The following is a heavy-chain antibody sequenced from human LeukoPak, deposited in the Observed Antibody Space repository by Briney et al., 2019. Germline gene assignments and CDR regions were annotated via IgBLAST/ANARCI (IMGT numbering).Heavy chain of an antibody. CDR1: GGSISSYY. Sequence: PSETLSLTCTVSGGSISSYYWSWIRQPAGKGLEWIGRIYTSGSTSYNPSLKSRVTISGDTSKNQFSLKLSSVTAADTAVYYCARTDILTGYYHKAFDIWGQGTMVTVSS. D-gene: IGHD3-9*01. V-gene: IGHV4-4*07. CDR2: IYTSGST. CDR3: ARTDILTGYYHKAFDI. J-gene: IGHJ3*02.